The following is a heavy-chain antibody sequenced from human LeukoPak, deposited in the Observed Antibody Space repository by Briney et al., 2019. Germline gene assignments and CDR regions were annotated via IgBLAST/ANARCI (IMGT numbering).Heavy chain of an antibody. CDR3: AREEVATIALDY. Sequence: PGGSLRLSCAASGFTFSDYYMSWIRQAPGKGLEWVSYISSSSSYTNYADSVKGRFTISRDNAKNSLYLQMNSLRAEDTAVYYCAREEVATIALDYWGQGTLVTVSS. J-gene: IGHJ4*02. V-gene: IGHV3-11*05. CDR2: ISSSSSYT. CDR1: GFTFSDYY. D-gene: IGHD5-24*01.